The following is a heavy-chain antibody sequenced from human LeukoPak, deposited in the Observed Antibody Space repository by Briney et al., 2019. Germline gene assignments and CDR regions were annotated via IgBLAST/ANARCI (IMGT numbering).Heavy chain of an antibody. CDR3: VVGHTQSKDYDFWSSYFDY. Sequence: GGSLRLSCAASGFTFSSYAMHWVRQAPGKGLEWVAVISYDGSNKYYADSVKGRFTISRDNSKNTLYLQMNSLRAEDTAVYYCVVGHTQSKDYDFWSSYFDYWGQGTLVTVSS. V-gene: IGHV3-30-3*01. D-gene: IGHD3-3*01. CDR1: GFTFSSYA. J-gene: IGHJ4*02. CDR2: ISYDGSNK.